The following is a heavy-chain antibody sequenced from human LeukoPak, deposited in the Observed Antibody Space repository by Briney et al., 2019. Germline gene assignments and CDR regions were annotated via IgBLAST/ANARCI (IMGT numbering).Heavy chain of an antibody. D-gene: IGHD1-1*01. CDR3: ARNLARTMWYDLTYYFDY. V-gene: IGHV4-39*07. CDR1: GGSISSSSYY. CDR2: IYYSGST. J-gene: IGHJ4*02. Sequence: SETLSLTCTVSGGSISSSSYYWGWIRQPPGKGLEWIGSIYYSGSTYYNPSLKSRVTISVDTSKDQFSLKLSSVTAADTAVYYCARNLARTMWYDLTYYFDYWGQGTLVTVSS.